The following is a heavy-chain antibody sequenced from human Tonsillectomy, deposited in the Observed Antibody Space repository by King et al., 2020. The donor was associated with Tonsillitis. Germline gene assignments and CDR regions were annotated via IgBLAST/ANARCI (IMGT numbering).Heavy chain of an antibody. Sequence: VQLVESGGGLVKPGGSLRLSCADSGFTFSDYYMSWIRQAPGKRLEWLSYISGGGSSIYYADSMKGRFTISRDNAKNSLYLQINSLRAEVTAGYYCARGGANSFYWYFDLWGRGTLVTVSS. CDR1: GFTFSDYY. V-gene: IGHV3-11*01. CDR2: ISGGGSSI. J-gene: IGHJ2*01. D-gene: IGHD4/OR15-4a*01. CDR3: ARGGANSFYWYFDL.